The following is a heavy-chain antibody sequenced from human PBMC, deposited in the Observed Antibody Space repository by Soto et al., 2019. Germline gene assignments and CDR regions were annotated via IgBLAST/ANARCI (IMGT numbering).Heavy chain of an antibody. CDR1: GFTFSSYS. CDR2: ISSSSSYI. V-gene: IGHV3-21*01. CDR3: ARVLGITIFGVVIQRRSGMDV. D-gene: IGHD3-3*01. Sequence: PGGSLRLSCAASGFTFSSYSMNWVRQAPGKGLEWVSSISSSSSYIYYADSVKGRFTISRDNAKNSLYLQMNSLRAEDTAVYYCARVLGITIFGVVIQRRSGMDVWGQGTTVTVSS. J-gene: IGHJ6*02.